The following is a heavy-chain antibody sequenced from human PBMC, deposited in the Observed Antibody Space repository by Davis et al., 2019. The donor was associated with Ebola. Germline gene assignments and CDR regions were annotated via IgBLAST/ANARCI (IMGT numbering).Heavy chain of an antibody. J-gene: IGHJ4*02. V-gene: IGHV4-61*09. CDR2: IYTSGST. Sequence: SETLSLTCNVSGASITSGYFSWTWVRQPAGKGLEWIGHIYTSGSTKYNSSLESRVTISLDTSKNQFSLRLNSVTAADTAMYFCARDRQDSRAYGFWGQGTLVTVSS. CDR3: ARDRQDSRAYGF. D-gene: IGHD3-22*01. CDR1: GASITSGYFS.